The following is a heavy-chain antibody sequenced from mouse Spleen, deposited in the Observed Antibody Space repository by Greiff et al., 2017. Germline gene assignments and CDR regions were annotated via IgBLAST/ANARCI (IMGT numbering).Heavy chain of an antibody. Sequence: VQLQQSGAELARPGASVKLSCKASGYTFTSYGISWVKQRTGQGLEWIGEIYPRSGNTYYNEKFKGKATLTADKSSSTAYMELRSLTSEDSAVYFCVIYYDYDGCFDVWGTGTTVTVSS. CDR3: VIYYDYDGCFDV. D-gene: IGHD2-4*01. V-gene: IGHV1-81*01. CDR2: IYPRSGNT. CDR1: GYTFTSYG. J-gene: IGHJ1*03.